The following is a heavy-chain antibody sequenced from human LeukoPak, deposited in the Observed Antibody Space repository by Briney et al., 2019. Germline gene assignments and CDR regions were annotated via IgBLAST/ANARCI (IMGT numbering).Heavy chain of an antibody. CDR2: ISGSGGST. V-gene: IGHV3-23*01. CDR1: GFTFSSYA. D-gene: IGHD3-9*01. CDR3: AKDTYYDILTAYSSGWFDY. Sequence: GGSLRLSCAASGFTFSSYAMSWVRQAPGKGLEWVSAISGSGGSTYYADSVKGRFTISRDNSKNTLYLQMNSLRAEDTAVYYCAKDTYYDILTAYSSGWFDYWGQGTLVTVSS. J-gene: IGHJ4*02.